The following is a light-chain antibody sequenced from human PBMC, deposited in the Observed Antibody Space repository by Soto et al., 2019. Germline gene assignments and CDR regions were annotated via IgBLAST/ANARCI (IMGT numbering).Light chain of an antibody. J-gene: IGKJ1*01. CDR3: QQYNLHSPAT. Sequence: DIQMTQSPSSLSASVGDRVTITCRASQNIGRWLAWYHQKPGKAPKLMHYDASTLISGVPSRFSGSGSGTEFTRTISSLQPDDFTTYYCQQYNLHSPATFGQGTMVEIK. CDR1: QNIGRW. CDR2: DAS. V-gene: IGKV1-5*01.